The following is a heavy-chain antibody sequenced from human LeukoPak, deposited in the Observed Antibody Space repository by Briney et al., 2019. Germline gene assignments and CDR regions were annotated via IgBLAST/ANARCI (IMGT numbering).Heavy chain of an antibody. CDR3: AREPFDSSGYYYFDY. CDR1: GFTFSSYS. CDR2: ISSSSSYI. V-gene: IGHV3-21*01. Sequence: GGSLRLSCAASGFTFSSYSMNWVRQAPGKGLEWVSSISSSSSYIYYADSVKGRFTISRDNTKNSLYLQMNSLRAEDTAVYYCAREPFDSSGYYYFDYWGQGTLVTVSS. D-gene: IGHD3-22*01. J-gene: IGHJ4*02.